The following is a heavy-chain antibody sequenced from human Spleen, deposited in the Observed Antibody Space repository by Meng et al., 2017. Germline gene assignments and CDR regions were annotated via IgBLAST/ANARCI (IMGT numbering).Heavy chain of an antibody. V-gene: IGHV4-38-2*02. CDR2: IFHNGNT. J-gene: IGHJ4*02. D-gene: IGHD5-12*01. CDR1: GYSISSGYY. Sequence: SETLSLTCTVSGYSISSGYYWGWIRQTPEKGLEWIGSIFHNGNTYYNPSLKSRVTMSVDTSLNHFSLKLSSLTAADTAIYYCAKIEKGYDYDYWGQGTLVTVSS. CDR3: AKIEKGYDYDY.